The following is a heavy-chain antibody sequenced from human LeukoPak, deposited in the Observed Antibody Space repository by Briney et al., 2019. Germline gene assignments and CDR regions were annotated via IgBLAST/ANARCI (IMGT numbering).Heavy chain of an antibody. Sequence: GGSLRLSCAASGFTFSSYAMSWVRQAPGKGLEWVSAISGSGGSTYYADSVKGRFTISRDNSKNTLYLQMNSLRAEDTAVYYCAKRGYTIFGVVTIDDFDIWGQGTMVTVSS. CDR1: GFTFSSYA. V-gene: IGHV3-23*01. D-gene: IGHD3-3*01. J-gene: IGHJ3*02. CDR3: AKRGYTIFGVVTIDDFDI. CDR2: ISGSGGST.